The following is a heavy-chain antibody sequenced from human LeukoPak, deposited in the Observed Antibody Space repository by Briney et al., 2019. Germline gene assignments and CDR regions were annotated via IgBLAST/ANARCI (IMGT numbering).Heavy chain of an antibody. V-gene: IGHV3-7*01. J-gene: IGHJ3*02. CDR1: GFTFTTYW. Sequence: PGESLRLSCAASGFTFTTYWMSWVRQAPGKGLEWVANIKQDGSEKYYVDSVKGRFTISRDNAKNSLYLQMNSLRAEDTAVYYCARDKGYYGSGSSDDAFDIWGQGTMVTVSS. CDR2: IKQDGSEK. CDR3: ARDKGYYGSGSSDDAFDI. D-gene: IGHD3-10*01.